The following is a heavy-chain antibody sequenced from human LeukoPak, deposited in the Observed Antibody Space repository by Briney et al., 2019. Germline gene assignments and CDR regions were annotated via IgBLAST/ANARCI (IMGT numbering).Heavy chain of an antibody. J-gene: IGHJ4*02. CDR3: ARGGFSSSWSKS. Sequence: PGGSLRLSCAASGFTFSSYAMSWVRQAPGKGLEWVSYISSSGSTIYYADSVKGRFTISRDNAKNSLYLQMNSLRAEDTAVYYCARGGFSSSWSKSWGQGTLVTVSS. V-gene: IGHV3-48*03. D-gene: IGHD6-13*01. CDR2: ISSSGSTI. CDR1: GFTFSSYA.